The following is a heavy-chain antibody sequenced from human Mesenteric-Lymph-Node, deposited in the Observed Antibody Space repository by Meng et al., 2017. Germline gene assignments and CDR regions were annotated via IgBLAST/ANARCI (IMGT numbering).Heavy chain of an antibody. CDR1: GHTFTASP. D-gene: IGHD2-2*01. CDR3: ATGPEIHSTLDF. J-gene: IGHJ4*02. V-gene: IGHV1-3*01. CDR2: INAGNGDT. Sequence: QVHRVQSGAEVKKPGASVKISCRSSGHTFTASPLHWVRQAPGQSLECMGWINAGNGDTEYSQRFQDRLTITTDTSANTAYMELSSLRSEDTAVYYCATGPEIHSTLDFWGQGTLVTVSS.